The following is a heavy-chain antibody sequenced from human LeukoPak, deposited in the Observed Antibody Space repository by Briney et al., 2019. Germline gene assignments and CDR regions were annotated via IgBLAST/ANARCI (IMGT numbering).Heavy chain of an antibody. J-gene: IGHJ5*02. V-gene: IGHV4-30-2*01. CDR2: IYHSGST. CDR3: ASRQTGTTSGSWFDP. CDR1: GGSISSGGYS. D-gene: IGHD1-1*01. Sequence: SQTLSLTCAVSGGSISSGGYSWSWIRQPPGKGLEWIGYIYHSGSTYYNPSLKSRVTISVDRSKNQFSLKLSSVTAADTAVYYCASRQTGTTSGSWFDPWGQGTLVTVSS.